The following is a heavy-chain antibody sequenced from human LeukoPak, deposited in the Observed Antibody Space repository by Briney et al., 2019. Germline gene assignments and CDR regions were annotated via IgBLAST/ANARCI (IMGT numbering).Heavy chain of an antibody. CDR1: GFTFSSYW. V-gene: IGHV3-30*03. Sequence: GGSLRLSCAASGFTFSSYWMHWVRQAPGKGLEWVAVISYDGNNKYYADSVKGRFTISRDNSKNTLYLQMNSLRAEDTAVYFCTRVRPIQLWLGYFDYWGQGTLVTVSS. J-gene: IGHJ4*02. D-gene: IGHD5-18*01. CDR3: TRVRPIQLWLGYFDY. CDR2: ISYDGNNK.